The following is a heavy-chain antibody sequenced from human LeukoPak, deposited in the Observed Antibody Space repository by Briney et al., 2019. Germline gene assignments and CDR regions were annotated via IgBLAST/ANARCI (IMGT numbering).Heavy chain of an antibody. J-gene: IGHJ5*02. Sequence: ASVKVSCKASGYTFTSYYMHWVRQAPGQGLEWMGIINPSGGSTSYAQRFQGRVTMTRDTSTSTVYMELSSLRSEDTAVYYCAREVSMVRGVIIVNWFDPWGQGTLVTVSS. CDR2: INPSGGST. CDR3: AREVSMVRGVIIVNWFDP. V-gene: IGHV1-46*03. CDR1: GYTFTSYY. D-gene: IGHD3-10*01.